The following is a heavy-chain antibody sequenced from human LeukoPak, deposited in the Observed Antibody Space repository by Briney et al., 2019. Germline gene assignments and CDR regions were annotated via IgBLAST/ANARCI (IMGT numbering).Heavy chain of an antibody. CDR2: IRYDGSNK. Sequence: GGSLRLSCAASGFTFSSYGMHWVRQAPGKGLEWVAFIRYDGSNKYYADSVKGRFTISRDNSKNTLYLQMNSLRAEDTAVYYCAKDQSWRYYDFWSGYYKLDAFDIWGQGTMVTVSS. J-gene: IGHJ3*02. CDR3: AKDQSWRYYDFWSGYYKLDAFDI. V-gene: IGHV3-30*02. CDR1: GFTFSSYG. D-gene: IGHD3-3*01.